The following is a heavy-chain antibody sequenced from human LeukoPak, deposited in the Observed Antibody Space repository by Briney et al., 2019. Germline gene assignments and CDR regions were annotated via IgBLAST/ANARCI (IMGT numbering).Heavy chain of an antibody. V-gene: IGHV3-7*01. Sequence: PGGSLRLSCAASGFTFSSYWMSCVRQAPGKGLEWVSNIKQDGSEQYYVDSVKGRFTIYSDNAKNSLYLQMNSLRAEDTAVYFCASPLVTTVTSGWFDPWGQGTLVTVSS. D-gene: IGHD4-17*01. J-gene: IGHJ5*02. CDR1: GFTFSSYW. CDR2: IKQDGSEQ. CDR3: ASPLVTTVTSGWFDP.